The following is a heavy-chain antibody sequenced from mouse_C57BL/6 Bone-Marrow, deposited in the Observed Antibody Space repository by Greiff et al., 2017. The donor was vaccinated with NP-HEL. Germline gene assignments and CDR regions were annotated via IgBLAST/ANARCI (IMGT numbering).Heavy chain of an antibody. CDR1: GYTFTSYW. D-gene: IGHD1-1*01. CDR3: AISGIYYYGCCYPFDV. CDR2: IHPSDSDT. V-gene: IGHV1-74*01. J-gene: IGHJ1*03. Sequence: VQLQQPGAELVKPGASVKVSCKASGYTFTSYWMHWVKQRPGQGLEWIGRIHPSDSDTNYNQKFKGKATLTVDKSSSTAYMQLSSLTSEASAVYYWAISGIYYYGCCYPFDVWGTGTTVTVSS.